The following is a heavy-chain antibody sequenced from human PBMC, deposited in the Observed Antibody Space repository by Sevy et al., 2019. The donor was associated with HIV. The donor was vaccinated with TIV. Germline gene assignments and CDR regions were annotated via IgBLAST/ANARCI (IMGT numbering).Heavy chain of an antibody. D-gene: IGHD3-22*01. CDR2: FDPEDDET. CDR3: ATTKYDYDSSGSPFDY. CDR1: GYTLSELS. Sequence: ASVKVSCMVSGYTLSELSMHWVRQAPGKGLEWMGSFDPEDDETIYAQKFQGRVTMTEDTSTDTAYMELNNLRSEDTAVYYCATTKYDYDSSGSPFDYWGQGTLVTVSS. V-gene: IGHV1-24*01. J-gene: IGHJ4*02.